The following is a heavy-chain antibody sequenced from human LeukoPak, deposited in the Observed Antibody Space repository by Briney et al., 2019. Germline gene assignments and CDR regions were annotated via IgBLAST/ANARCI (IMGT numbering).Heavy chain of an antibody. D-gene: IGHD3-10*01. V-gene: IGHV3-33*06. Sequence: AGGSLRLSCAASGFTFSSYGMHWVRQAPGKGLEWVAVLWYDGSNKYYADSVKGRFTISRDNSKNTLYLQMNSLRAEDTAVYYCTKGGWFGELFPLDYWGQGTLVTVSS. CDR2: LWYDGSNK. J-gene: IGHJ4*02. CDR1: GFTFSSYG. CDR3: TKGGWFGELFPLDY.